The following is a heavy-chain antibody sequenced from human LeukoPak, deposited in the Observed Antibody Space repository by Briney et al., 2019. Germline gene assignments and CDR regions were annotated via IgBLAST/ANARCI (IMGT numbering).Heavy chain of an antibody. J-gene: IGHJ4*02. V-gene: IGHV4-39*01. Sequence: SETLSLTCTVSGVSISSSNSYWGWIRQPPGKGPEGIGSIYCSGNTYYNASLKSQVSISIDTSKHQFSLRLTSVTAADTAVYYCARQTGSGLFILPGGQGTLVTVSS. CDR2: IYCSGNT. CDR1: GVSISSSNSY. CDR3: ARQTGSGLFILP. D-gene: IGHD3/OR15-3a*01.